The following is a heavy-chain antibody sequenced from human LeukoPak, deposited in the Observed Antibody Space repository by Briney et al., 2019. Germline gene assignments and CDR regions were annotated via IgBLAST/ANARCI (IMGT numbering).Heavy chain of an antibody. V-gene: IGHV4-39*01. CDR2: IYYSGST. D-gene: IGHD2/OR15-2a*01. CDR1: GGSISSSSYY. CDR3: ARQSGVSFSYYYYMDV. J-gene: IGHJ6*03. Sequence: PSETLSLTCTVSGGSISSSSYYWGWIRQPPGKGLEWIVSIYYSGSTYYNPSLKRRVTISVDTSKNQFSLKLSSVTAADTAVYYCARQSGVSFSYYYYMDVWGKGTTVTVSS.